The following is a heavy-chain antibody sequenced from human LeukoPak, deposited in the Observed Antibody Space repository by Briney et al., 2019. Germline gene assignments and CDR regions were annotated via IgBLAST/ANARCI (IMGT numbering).Heavy chain of an antibody. D-gene: IGHD4-17*01. CDR2: IIPIFGTT. CDR3: VRDRLDDYGDYVDVFDI. Sequence: SGKVSCKASGGTFNNYAISWVRQAPGQGLEWMGGIIPIFGTTNHAQKFQDRITITADESTSTAFMELSSLRSEDTAVYYCVRDRLDDYGDYVDVFDIWGQGTMVTVSS. CDR1: GGTFNNYA. V-gene: IGHV1-69*13. J-gene: IGHJ3*02.